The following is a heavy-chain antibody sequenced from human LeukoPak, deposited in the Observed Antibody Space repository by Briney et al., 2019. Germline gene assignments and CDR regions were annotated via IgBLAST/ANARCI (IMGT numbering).Heavy chain of an antibody. V-gene: IGHV3-7*01. J-gene: IGHJ4*02. D-gene: IGHD3-22*01. CDR3: ARGPPTYDSSGYYSY. CDR2: IKQDGSEK. CDR1: GLTLSNYW. Sequence: GGSLRLSCTASGLTLSNYWMIWVRQAPGKGLQWVAKIKQDGSEKYYVDSVKGRFTISRDNAKNSLYLQMNSLRDEDTAVYYCARGPPTYDSSGYYSYWGQGTLVTVSS.